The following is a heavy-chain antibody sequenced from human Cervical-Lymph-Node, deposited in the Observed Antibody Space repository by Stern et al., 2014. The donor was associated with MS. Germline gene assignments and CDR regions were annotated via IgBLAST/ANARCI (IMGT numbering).Heavy chain of an antibody. V-gene: IGHV3-9*01. CDR1: GFTFDDYA. Sequence: EVQLLESGGGLVQPGRSLRLSCAASGFTFDDYAMHWVRQAPGKGLEWVSGISWNSGSIGYADSVKGRFTISRDNAKNSLYLQMNSLRAEDTALYYCAKEWLHGRPEGDAFDIWGQGTMVTVSS. J-gene: IGHJ3*02. CDR2: ISWNSGSI. CDR3: AKEWLHGRPEGDAFDI. D-gene: IGHD1-14*01.